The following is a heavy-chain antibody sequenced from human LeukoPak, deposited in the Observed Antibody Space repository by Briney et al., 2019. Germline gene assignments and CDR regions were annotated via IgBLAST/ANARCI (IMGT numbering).Heavy chain of an antibody. J-gene: IGHJ6*04. CDR2: IIPIFGTA. D-gene: IGHD2-2*01. Sequence: SVKVSCKASGGTFSSYAISWVRQAPGQGLEWMGGIIPIFGTANYAQKFQGRVTITADESTSTAYMELSSLRSEDTAVYYCARQGYCSSTSCYGGGYYHYGMDVWGKGTTVTVSS. CDR3: ARQGYCSSTSCYGGGYYHYGMDV. V-gene: IGHV1-69*13. CDR1: GGTFSSYA.